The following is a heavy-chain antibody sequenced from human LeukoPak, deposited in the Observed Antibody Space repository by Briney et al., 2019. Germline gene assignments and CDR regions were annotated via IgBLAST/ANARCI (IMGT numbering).Heavy chain of an antibody. CDR3: ARSRRCGVSCPLGNWFDP. Sequence: ASVKVSCKASGYTFTSYGISWVRQAPGQGLEWMGWISAYNGNTNYAQKLQGRVTMTTDTSTSTAYMELRSLRSDDTAVYYCARSRRCGVSCPLGNWFDPWGQGTLVTVSS. CDR2: ISAYNGNT. D-gene: IGHD2-15*01. CDR1: GYTFTSYG. J-gene: IGHJ5*02. V-gene: IGHV1-18*01.